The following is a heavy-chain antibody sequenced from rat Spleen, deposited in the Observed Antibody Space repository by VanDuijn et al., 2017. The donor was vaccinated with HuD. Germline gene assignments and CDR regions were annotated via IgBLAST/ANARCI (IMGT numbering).Heavy chain of an antibody. V-gene: IGHV5-7*01. J-gene: IGHJ2*01. Sequence: EVQLVESGGGLVQPGRSLKLSCAASGFTFSDYYMAWVRQAPKKGLEWVATINYDGSRIYYRDSVKGRFTISRDNAKSTLYLQMDSLRSEDTATYYCARSVFDYWGQGVMVTVSS. CDR3: ARSVFDY. CDR2: INYDGSRI. CDR1: GFTFSDYY.